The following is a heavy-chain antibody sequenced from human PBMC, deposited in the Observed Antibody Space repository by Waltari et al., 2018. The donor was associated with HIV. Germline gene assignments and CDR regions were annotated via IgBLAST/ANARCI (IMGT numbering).Heavy chain of an antibody. CDR2: INHNGST. J-gene: IGHJ6*02. D-gene: IGHD3-10*01. Sequence: QVQLQQWGAGLLKPSETLSLTCAVYGGSFSGYYWSWIRQPPGKGLEWIGEINHNGSTNYNRSLKGRVTISVDTSKNQFSLKLSSVTAADTAVYYCARGALWFGGPDGYYYGMDVWGQGTTVTVSS. CDR3: ARGALWFGGPDGYYYGMDV. V-gene: IGHV4-34*01. CDR1: GGSFSGYY.